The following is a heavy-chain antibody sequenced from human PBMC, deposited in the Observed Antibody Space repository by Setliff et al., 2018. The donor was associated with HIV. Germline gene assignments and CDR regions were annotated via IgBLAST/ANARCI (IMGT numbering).Heavy chain of an antibody. CDR1: GGSASNSRYY. J-gene: IGHJ5*02. Sequence: SETLSLTCTVSGGSASNSRYYWAWIRQPPGKGLEYIGSIHYNEKTYYNPSLKSRVTISIGTSKNQFSLNLTSVTAADTAVYYCASRVYYYDSNNFLREEGFDPWGQGTLVTVSS. CDR3: ASRVYYYDSNNFLREEGFDP. D-gene: IGHD3-22*01. CDR2: IHYNEKT. V-gene: IGHV4-39*01.